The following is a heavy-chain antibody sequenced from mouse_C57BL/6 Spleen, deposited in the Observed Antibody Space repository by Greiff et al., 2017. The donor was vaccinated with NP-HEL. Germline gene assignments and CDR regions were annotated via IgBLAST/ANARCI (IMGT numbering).Heavy chain of an antibody. Sequence: VQLKESGAELVRPGTSVKVSCKASGYAFTNYLIEWVKQRPGQGLEWIGVINPGSGGTNYNEKFKGKATLTADKSSSTAYMQLSSLTSEDSAVYFCAREDYGNYFDYWGQGTTLTVSS. V-gene: IGHV1-54*01. D-gene: IGHD2-1*01. CDR2: INPGSGGT. CDR1: GYAFTNYL. J-gene: IGHJ2*01. CDR3: AREDYGNYFDY.